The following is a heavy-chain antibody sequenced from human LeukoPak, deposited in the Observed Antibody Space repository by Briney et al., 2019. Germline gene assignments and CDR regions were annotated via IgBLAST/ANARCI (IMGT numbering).Heavy chain of an antibody. Sequence: ASVKVSCKASGYTFTSYDINWVRQATGQGLEWMGWINPNSGGTNYAQKFQGRVTMTTDTSTSTAYMELRSLRSDDTAVYYCARDKGSGWYDPGYYYYMDVWGKGTTVTVSS. CDR3: ARDKGSGWYDPGYYYYMDV. V-gene: IGHV1-2*02. J-gene: IGHJ6*03. CDR2: INPNSGGT. CDR1: GYTFTSYD. D-gene: IGHD6-19*01.